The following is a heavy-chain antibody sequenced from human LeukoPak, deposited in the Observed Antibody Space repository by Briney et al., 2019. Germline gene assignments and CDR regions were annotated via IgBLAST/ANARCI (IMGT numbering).Heavy chain of an antibody. CDR2: ISGSGGST. D-gene: IGHD3-22*01. CDR1: GFTFSSYA. CDR3: AKSGDSSGYPVSYFDY. Sequence: GGSLRLSCAASGFTFSSYAMSWVRQAPGKGLEWVSAISGSGGSTYYADSVKGRFTISRDNSKNTLYLQMNSLRAEDTAVYYCAKSGDSSGYPVSYFDYWGQGTLVTVSS. V-gene: IGHV3-23*01. J-gene: IGHJ4*02.